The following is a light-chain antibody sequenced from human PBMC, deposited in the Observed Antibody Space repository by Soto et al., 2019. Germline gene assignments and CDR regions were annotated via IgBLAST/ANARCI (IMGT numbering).Light chain of an antibody. CDR1: QGINNN. CDR3: QKYSSVPV. CDR2: AAS. V-gene: IGKV1-27*01. Sequence: DIPMTQSPSSLSASVGDRVTITCRASQGINNNVAWYQQKPGKPPKLLIYAASTLQSGFPSLFSGSGSGTDFTLTINSLQPEDVATYSCQKYSSVPVFGPGTKVDIK. J-gene: IGKJ3*01.